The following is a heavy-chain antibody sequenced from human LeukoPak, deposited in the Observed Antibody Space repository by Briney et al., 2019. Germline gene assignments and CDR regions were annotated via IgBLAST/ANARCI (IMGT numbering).Heavy chain of an antibody. Sequence: GGSLRLSCAASGFTFSSYEMNWVRQAPGKGLEWVSYISSSGSTIYYADSVKGRFTISRDNAKNSLYLQMNSLRAEDTAVYYCARDRAYYYDLGVMDVWGQGTTVTISS. J-gene: IGHJ6*02. V-gene: IGHV3-48*03. CDR2: ISSSGSTI. D-gene: IGHD3-22*01. CDR3: ARDRAYYYDLGVMDV. CDR1: GFTFSSYE.